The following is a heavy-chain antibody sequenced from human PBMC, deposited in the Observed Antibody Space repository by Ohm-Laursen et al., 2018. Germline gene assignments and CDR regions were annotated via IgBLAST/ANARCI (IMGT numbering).Heavy chain of an antibody. D-gene: IGHD3-22*01. CDR2: IYYSGST. CDR1: GDSISSYY. Sequence: SQTLSLTCTVSGDSISSYYWAWIRQPPGKGLEWIGYIYYSGSTNYNPSLKSRVTISVDTSKNQFSLKLSSVTAADTAVYYCARDLHYDSSGYYFDYWGQGTLVTVSS. CDR3: ARDLHYDSSGYYFDY. V-gene: IGHV4-59*01. J-gene: IGHJ4*02.